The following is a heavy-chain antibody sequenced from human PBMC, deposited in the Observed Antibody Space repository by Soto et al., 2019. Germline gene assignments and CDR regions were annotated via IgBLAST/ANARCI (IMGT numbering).Heavy chain of an antibody. CDR1: GGSISSYY. CDR2: IYYSGST. CDR3: ARHDRWFGELTTYHLDY. D-gene: IGHD3-10*01. V-gene: IGHV4-59*08. Sequence: SETLSLTCTVSGGSISSYYWSWIRQPPGKGLEWIGYIYYSGSTNYNPSLKSRVTISVDTSKNQFSLKLSSVTAADTAVYYCARHDRWFGELTTYHLDYWGQGTLVTVSS. J-gene: IGHJ4*02.